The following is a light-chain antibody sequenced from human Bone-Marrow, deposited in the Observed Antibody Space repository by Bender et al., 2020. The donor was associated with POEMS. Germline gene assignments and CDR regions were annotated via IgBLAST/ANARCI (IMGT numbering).Light chain of an antibody. V-gene: IGLV2-23*02. CDR3: CSYAGNVI. CDR2: DVS. CDR1: SSDVGAYNL. Sequence: QSALTQPASVSGSPGQSITISCTGASSDVGAYNLVSWYQQHPGRAPQLMIYDVSSRPSGVSYRFSGSKSGTSASLAITGLQSDDEADYYCCSYAGNVIFGGGTKLTVL. J-gene: IGLJ2*01.